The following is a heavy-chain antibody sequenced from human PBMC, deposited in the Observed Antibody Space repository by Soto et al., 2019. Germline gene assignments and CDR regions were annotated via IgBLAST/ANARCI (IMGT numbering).Heavy chain of an antibody. CDR1: GGSFSGYY. J-gene: IGHJ4*02. Sequence: SETLSLTCAVYGGSFSGYYWSWIRQPPGKGLEWIGEINHSGSTNYNPSLKSRVTISVDTSKNQFSLKLSSVTAADTAVYYCARGGYYGPARSTKSRGYFDYWGQGTLVTVSS. CDR3: ARGGYYGPARSTKSRGYFDY. D-gene: IGHD3-10*01. V-gene: IGHV4-34*01. CDR2: INHSGST.